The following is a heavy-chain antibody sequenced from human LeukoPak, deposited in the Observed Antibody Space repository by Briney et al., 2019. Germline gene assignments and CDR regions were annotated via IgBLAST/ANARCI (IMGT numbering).Heavy chain of an antibody. Sequence: PGGSLILSCAASGFTFSRYEMNWVRQAPGKGLEWVSYISRSASSIYYADSVKGRFTISRDNAKNSLYLQMNSLRAEDTGVYYCARDNCSSSSCYCDHWGQGTLVTVSS. CDR3: ARDNCSSSSCYCDH. J-gene: IGHJ4*02. CDR2: ISRSASSI. V-gene: IGHV3-48*03. D-gene: IGHD2-2*01. CDR1: GFTFSRYE.